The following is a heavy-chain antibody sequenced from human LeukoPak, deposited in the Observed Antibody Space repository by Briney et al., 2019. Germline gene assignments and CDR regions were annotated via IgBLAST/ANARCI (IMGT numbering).Heavy chain of an antibody. V-gene: IGHV4-59*08. J-gene: IGHJ4*02. D-gene: IGHD2/OR15-2a*01. CDR3: AAFDFDY. Sequence: SETLSLTCTVSGGSISSYYWSWIRQPPGKGLEWIGYIYYSGSTNYNPSLRSRVTISADTSKNHFSLKLTSVTAADTAVYYCAAFDFDYWGQGTLVTVSS. CDR2: IYYSGST. CDR1: GGSISSYY.